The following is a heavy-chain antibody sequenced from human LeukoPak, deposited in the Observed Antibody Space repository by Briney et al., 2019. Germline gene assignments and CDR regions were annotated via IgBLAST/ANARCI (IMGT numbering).Heavy chain of an antibody. CDR2: IWYDGSNK. CDR3: ARDLTDIVATNFIDY. D-gene: IGHD5-12*01. Sequence: GGSLRLPCAASGFTFSSYGMHWVRQAPGKGLEWVAVIWYDGSNKYYADSVKGRFTISRDNSKNTLYLQMNSLRAEDTAVYYCARDLTDIVATNFIDYWGQGTLVTVSS. V-gene: IGHV3-33*01. J-gene: IGHJ4*02. CDR1: GFTFSSYG.